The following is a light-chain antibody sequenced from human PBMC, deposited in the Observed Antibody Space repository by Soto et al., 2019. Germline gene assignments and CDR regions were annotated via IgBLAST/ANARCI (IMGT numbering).Light chain of an antibody. Sequence: EIVLTQSPGTLSLSPGEGATLSYRASQSVGGTFLAWYQQKGGQAPRLLIHGASNRATGIPDRFSGSGSGTDCTLTISRLEPEDFAVYYCQQYGGSPRTFGQGTKVEVK. CDR2: GAS. J-gene: IGKJ1*01. CDR1: QSVGGTF. CDR3: QQYGGSPRT. V-gene: IGKV3-20*01.